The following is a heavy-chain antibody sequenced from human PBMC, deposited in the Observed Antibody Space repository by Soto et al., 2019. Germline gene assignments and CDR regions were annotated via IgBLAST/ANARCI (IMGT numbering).Heavy chain of an antibody. J-gene: IGHJ4*02. CDR1: GYSFTNYG. CDR3: VREPAGNTADY. D-gene: IGHD5-18*01. Sequence: ASVKVSCKASGYSFTNYGISWVRQAPGQGLEWMGWISTKNGDTNFEKKFRGRVTMTTDTSTSTAYMELRSLTFDDTAVYYCVREPAGNTADYWGQGTLVTVSS. V-gene: IGHV1-18*04. CDR2: ISTKNGDT.